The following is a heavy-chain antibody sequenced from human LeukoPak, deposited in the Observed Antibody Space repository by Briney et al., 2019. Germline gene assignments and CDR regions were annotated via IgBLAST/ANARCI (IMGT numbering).Heavy chain of an antibody. D-gene: IGHD5-18*01. CDR3: ARGQPVVTAYHYYYYMDV. CDR2: INHSGST. CDR1: GWSFSGYY. J-gene: IGHJ6*03. Sequence: PSETLSLTCAVYGWSFSGYYWSWIRQPPGKGLEWIGEINHSGSTNYNPSLKSRVTISVDPSNNQFCLKLSSVTAADTDVYYRARGQPVVTAYHYYYYMDVWGQGTTVTVSS. V-gene: IGHV4-34*01.